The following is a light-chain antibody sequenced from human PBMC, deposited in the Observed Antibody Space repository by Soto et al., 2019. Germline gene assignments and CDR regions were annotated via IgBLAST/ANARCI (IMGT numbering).Light chain of an antibody. CDR1: QDLSTN. Sequence: DIQMTQSPSSVSASVGDRVTITCRASQDLSTNLVWYQQKPGKAPKLLVYSASTLQSGVPSRFSGSGSGTDFTLTITSLLPEDLATYYCQQANDFPLAFGQGTKVEVK. CDR2: SAS. J-gene: IGKJ1*01. CDR3: QQANDFPLA. V-gene: IGKV1-12*01.